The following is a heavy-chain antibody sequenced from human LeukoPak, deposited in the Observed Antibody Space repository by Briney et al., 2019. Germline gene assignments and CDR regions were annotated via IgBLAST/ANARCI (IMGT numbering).Heavy chain of an antibody. D-gene: IGHD2/OR15-2a*01. Sequence: PSETLSLTCTVSGGSISSGDYYWSWIRQPPGKGLEWIGYIYYSGNTYYNTSLKSRVTISIHTSKNQFSLTLSSVTAADTAVYYCARVSAFFYDSAAYYFDYWGQGALVTVSS. V-gene: IGHV4-30-4*01. CDR1: GGSISSGDYY. CDR3: ARVSAFFYDSAAYYFDY. J-gene: IGHJ4*02. CDR2: IYYSGNT.